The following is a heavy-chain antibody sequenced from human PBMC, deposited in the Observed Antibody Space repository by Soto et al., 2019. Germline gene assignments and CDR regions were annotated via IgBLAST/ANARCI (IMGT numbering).Heavy chain of an antibody. CDR3: ARYDSSGYYWPYYYYGMDV. CDR1: GFTFSSYA. J-gene: IGHJ6*02. D-gene: IGHD3-22*01. V-gene: IGHV3-23*01. Sequence: PGGSLRLSCAASGFTFSSYAISWIRLSPGKGLEWVSVISGGGHNTYYTPSVKGRFTISRDDFKNTLYLQMNSLRAEDTAVYYCARYDSSGYYWPYYYYGMDVWGQGTTVTVSS. CDR2: ISGGGHNT.